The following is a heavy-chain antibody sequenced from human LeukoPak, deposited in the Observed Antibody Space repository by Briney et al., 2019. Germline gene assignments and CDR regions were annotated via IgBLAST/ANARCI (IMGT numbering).Heavy chain of an antibody. CDR2: IYYSGNT. D-gene: IGHD5-24*01. CDR3: ARHSRTGYNYLDY. J-gene: IGHJ4*02. CDR1: GGSMSSYY. Sequence: PSETLSLTCTVSGGSMSSYYWSWIRQPPGKGLEWIGYIYYSGNTNNNPSLKSRVTISVDTSKNQFSLKLRSVTAADTAVYYCARHSRTGYNYLDYWGQGTLVTVSP. V-gene: IGHV4-59*08.